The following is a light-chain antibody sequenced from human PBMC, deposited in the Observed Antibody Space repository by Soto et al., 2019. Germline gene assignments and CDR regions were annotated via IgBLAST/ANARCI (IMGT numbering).Light chain of an antibody. Sequence: DIVLTQSPGTLSLSPGERATLSCRASQGVSSGYLAWYQQKPGQAPRLLIYGASTRATGIADRFSGSGSGTDFTFTINRLEPEDFAVYYCPQYGSSPVTFGQGTRLEIK. CDR3: PQYGSSPVT. V-gene: IGKV3-20*01. CDR1: QGVSSGY. CDR2: GAS. J-gene: IGKJ5*01.